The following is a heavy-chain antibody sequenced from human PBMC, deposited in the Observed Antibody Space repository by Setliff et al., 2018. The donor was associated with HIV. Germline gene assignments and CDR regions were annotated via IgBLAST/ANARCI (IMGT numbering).Heavy chain of an antibody. Sequence: PSETLSLSCASSGFTFSSYAMSWVRQPPGKGLEWIGSIYYSGSPYYNPSLKSRVTISVDTSKNQFSLKLSSVTAPDTAVYYCARHHPGGIAAAGLDYWGQGTLVTVSS. CDR1: GFTFSSYA. V-gene: IGHV4-38-2*01. CDR2: IYYSGSP. D-gene: IGHD6-13*01. CDR3: ARHHPGGIAAAGLDY. J-gene: IGHJ4*02.